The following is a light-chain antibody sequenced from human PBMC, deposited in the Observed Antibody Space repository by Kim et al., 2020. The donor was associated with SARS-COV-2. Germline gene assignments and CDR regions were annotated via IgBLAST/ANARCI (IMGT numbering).Light chain of an antibody. CDR1: QAGRTSY. V-gene: IGKV3-20*01. Sequence: APGESATLSFRATQAGRTSYLAVYQQKPGQAPRLLINDASRRATGIPDRFSGSGSGTDFTLTISRLEPEDFAVYYCQQYASSPTTFGGGTKVDIK. CDR3: QQYASSPTT. J-gene: IGKJ4*01. CDR2: DAS.